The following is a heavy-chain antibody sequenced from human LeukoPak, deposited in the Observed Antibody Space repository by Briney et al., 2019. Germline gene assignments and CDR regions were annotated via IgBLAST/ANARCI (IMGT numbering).Heavy chain of an antibody. V-gene: IGHV1-2*02. D-gene: IGHD6-13*01. CDR2: INPNSGGT. CDR1: GYTFTGYY. CDR3: ARYRRSSSSTFFDY. J-gene: IGHJ4*02. Sequence: ASVKVSCKASGYTFTGYYMHWVRQAPGQGLEWMGWINPNSGGTNYAQKFQGRVTMTRDTSISTAYMELSRLRSDDTAVCYCARYRRSSSSTFFDYWGQGTLVTVSS.